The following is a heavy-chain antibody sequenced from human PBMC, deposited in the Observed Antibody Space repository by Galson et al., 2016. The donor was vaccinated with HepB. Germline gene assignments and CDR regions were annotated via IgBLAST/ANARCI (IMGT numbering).Heavy chain of an antibody. CDR1: GYSFTSYW. V-gene: IGHV5-10-1*01. CDR3: AITNYYDSSAYSYHY. J-gene: IGHJ4*02. CDR2: IDPSDSYT. D-gene: IGHD3-22*01. Sequence: QSGAEVKKPGESLRISCKGSGYSFTSYWISWVRQMPGKGLEWMGRIDPSDSYTKYSPSFQDHVTISADKSISTAYLQWSSLKASDTAMYYCAITNYYDSSAYSYHYWGQGTLVTVSS.